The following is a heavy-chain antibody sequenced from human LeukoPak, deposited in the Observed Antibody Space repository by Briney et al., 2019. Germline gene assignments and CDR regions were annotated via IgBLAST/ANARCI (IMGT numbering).Heavy chain of an antibody. CDR3: ARGAAGTTPDYYYFGLDV. J-gene: IGHJ6*02. D-gene: IGHD1-7*01. CDR1: GYRFTDYW. Sequence: AGSLKISCKGSGYRFTDYWIGWVRQMPGKGLEWMGNIYPGDSDTRYSPSFQGQVTISADKSINTAHLQWSSLKASDTAMYYCARGAAGTTPDYYYFGLDVWGQGTTVRVSS. CDR2: IYPGDSDT. V-gene: IGHV5-51*01.